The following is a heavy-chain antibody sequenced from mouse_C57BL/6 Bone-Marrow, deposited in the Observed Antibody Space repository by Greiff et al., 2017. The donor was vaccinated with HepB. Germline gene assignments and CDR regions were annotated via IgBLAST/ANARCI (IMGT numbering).Heavy chain of an antibody. CDR3: AREGGITTVVATGYFDV. Sequence: EVQVVESGPGMVKPSQSLSLTCTVTGYSITSGYDWHWIRHFPGNKLEWMGYISYSGSTNYNPSLKSRISITHDTSKNHFFLKLNSVTTEDTATYYCAREGGITTVVATGYFDVWGTGTTVTVSS. CDR2: ISYSGST. J-gene: IGHJ1*03. V-gene: IGHV3-1*01. CDR1: GYSITSGYD. D-gene: IGHD1-1*01.